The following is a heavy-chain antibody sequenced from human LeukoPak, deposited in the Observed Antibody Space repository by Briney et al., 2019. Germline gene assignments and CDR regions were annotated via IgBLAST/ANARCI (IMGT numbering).Heavy chain of an antibody. Sequence: SETLSLTCNVSGASLSSYFWSWIRQPPGKGLEWIGYIYYSGSTNYNPSLKSRVTISVDTSKNQFSLKLSSVTAADTAVYYCARVGGGDYYYYYMDVWGKGTTVTISS. CDR2: IYYSGST. D-gene: IGHD2-21*01. CDR1: GASLSSYF. CDR3: ARVGGGDYYYYYMDV. J-gene: IGHJ6*03. V-gene: IGHV4-59*01.